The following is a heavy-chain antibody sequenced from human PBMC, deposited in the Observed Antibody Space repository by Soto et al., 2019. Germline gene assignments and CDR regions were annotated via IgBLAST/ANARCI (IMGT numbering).Heavy chain of an antibody. J-gene: IGHJ4*02. V-gene: IGHV4-30-2*01. Sequence: TLSLTCTVYGGSISSYYWSWIRQPPGKGLEWIGYIYHSGSTYYNPSLKSRVTISVDRSKNQFSLKLSSVTAADTAVYYCARVPERWGQGTLVTVSS. CDR3: ARVPER. CDR1: GGSISSYY. CDR2: IYHSGST. D-gene: IGHD2-2*01.